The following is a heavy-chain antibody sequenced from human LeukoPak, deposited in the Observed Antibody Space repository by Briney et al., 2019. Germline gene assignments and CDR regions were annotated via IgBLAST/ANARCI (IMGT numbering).Heavy chain of an antibody. CDR1: GGSISSYY. Sequence: SETLSLTCTVSGGSISSYYWSWIRQPPGKGLEWIGSIYYSGSTYYNPSLKSRVTISVDTSKNQFSLKLSSVTAADTAVYYCARTLYKEDYFDYWGQGTLVTVSS. J-gene: IGHJ4*02. D-gene: IGHD5-24*01. CDR2: IYYSGST. V-gene: IGHV4-39*01. CDR3: ARTLYKEDYFDY.